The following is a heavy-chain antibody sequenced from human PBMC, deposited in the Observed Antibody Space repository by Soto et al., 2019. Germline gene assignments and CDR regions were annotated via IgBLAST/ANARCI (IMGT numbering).Heavy chain of an antibody. J-gene: IGHJ6*02. V-gene: IGHV4-59*01. D-gene: IGHD3-3*01. CDR2: IYYSGST. Sequence: SETLSLTSTVSGGSISSYYWSWIRQPPGKGLEWIGYIYYSGSTNYNPSLKSRVTISVDTSKNQFSLKLSSVAAADTAVYYCARARRVEAANYDFWSPYYYYYGMDVWGRGTTVTVSS. CDR3: ARARRVEAANYDFWSPYYYYYGMDV. CDR1: GGSISSYY.